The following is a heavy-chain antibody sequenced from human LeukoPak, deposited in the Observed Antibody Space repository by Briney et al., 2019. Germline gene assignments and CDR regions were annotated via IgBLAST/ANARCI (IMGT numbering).Heavy chain of an antibody. V-gene: IGHV3-30*18. CDR1: GFTFSSYG. J-gene: IGHJ5*02. CDR2: ITYDGSNK. Sequence: GRSLRLSCEASGFTFSSYGMHWVRQAPGKGLEWVAGITYDGSNKYYADSVKGRFTLSRDNSKNTLYLQMNSLRAEDTAVYYCAKDLSSGSYPNWFDPWGQGTLVTVSS. D-gene: IGHD3-10*01. CDR3: AKDLSSGSYPNWFDP.